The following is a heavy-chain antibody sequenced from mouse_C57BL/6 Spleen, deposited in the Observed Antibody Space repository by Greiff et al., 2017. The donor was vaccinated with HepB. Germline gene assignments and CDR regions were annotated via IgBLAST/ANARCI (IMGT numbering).Heavy chain of an antibody. CDR3: TDGNLYAMDY. J-gene: IGHJ4*01. V-gene: IGHV6-3*01. CDR1: GFTFSNYW. CDR2: IRLKSDNYAT. Sequence: EVQGVESGGGLVQPGGSMKLSCVASGFTFSNYWMNWVRQSPEKGLEWVAQIRLKSDNYATHYAESVKGRFTISRDDSKSSVYLQMNNLRAEDTGIYYCTDGNLYAMDYWGQGTSVTVSS. D-gene: IGHD2-1*01.